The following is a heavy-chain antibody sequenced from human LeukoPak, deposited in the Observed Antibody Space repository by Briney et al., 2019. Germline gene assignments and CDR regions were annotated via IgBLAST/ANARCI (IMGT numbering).Heavy chain of an antibody. Sequence: AGGSLRLSCAASGFTFSSYNMNWVRQAPGKGLEWILYINADSSTIQYADSVRGRFTTSRDNAKTSLYLQMNSLRAEDTAVYYCVRDNSRGQSLGVIYWGQGSLVTVSS. J-gene: IGHJ4*02. CDR2: INADSSTI. CDR1: GFTFSSYN. CDR3: VRDNSRGQSLGVIY. D-gene: IGHD3-22*01. V-gene: IGHV3-48*01.